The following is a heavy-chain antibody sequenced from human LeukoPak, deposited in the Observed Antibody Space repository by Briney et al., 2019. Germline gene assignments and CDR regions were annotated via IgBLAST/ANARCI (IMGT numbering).Heavy chain of an antibody. CDR1: GGTFSSYA. Sequence: ASVKVSCKASGGTFSSYAISWLRQAPGQGLEWIGWIDPSNGNIKYAEKLQGRVTMTTDTSTSTAYMDLRSLRSDDTAVYYCARDGVSGHFDYWGRGTLVTVSS. CDR3: ARDGVSGHFDY. J-gene: IGHJ4*01. V-gene: IGHV1-18*01. CDR2: IDPSNGNI. D-gene: IGHD3-3*01.